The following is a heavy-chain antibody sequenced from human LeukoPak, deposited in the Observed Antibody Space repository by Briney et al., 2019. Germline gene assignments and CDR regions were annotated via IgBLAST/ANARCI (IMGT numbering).Heavy chain of an antibody. V-gene: IGHV3-48*03. D-gene: IGHD3-10*01. J-gene: IGHJ3*02. CDR3: ARDSKTTGWFGGAFDI. Sequence: GGSLRLSCETSGVTLSSYELSWVRQPPGKGLEWVAYMSRLGTTTYYADSVKGRFTISRDNADNSFFMQMNSLTADDTAIYYCARDSKTTGWFGGAFDIWGQGTTVTVSS. CDR1: GVTLSSYE. CDR2: MSRLGTTT.